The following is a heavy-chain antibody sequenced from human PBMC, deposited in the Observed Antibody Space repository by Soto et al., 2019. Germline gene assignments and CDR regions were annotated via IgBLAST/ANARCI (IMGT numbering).Heavy chain of an antibody. Sequence: PGESLKISCKGSGYSFASYRIGWVRQMPGKGLEWMGIFYPGDSNMRYSPSFQGQVTISADKSISTAYLQWSSLKASDTAMYYCARLAPDYGYNGNYFDPWGQGTLVTVSS. V-gene: IGHV5-51*01. D-gene: IGHD1-7*01. CDR2: FYPGDSNM. CDR1: GYSFASYR. J-gene: IGHJ5*02. CDR3: ARLAPDYGYNGNYFDP.